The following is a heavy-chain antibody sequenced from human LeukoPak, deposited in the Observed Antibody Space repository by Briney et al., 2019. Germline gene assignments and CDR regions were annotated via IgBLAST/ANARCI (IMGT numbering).Heavy chain of an antibody. CDR1: GFSFSDYH. V-gene: IGHV3-11*05. D-gene: IGHD2-15*01. Sequence: GGSLRLSCAASGFSFSDYHMSWNRQAPGKGLEWVSYITGGSSYTNYADSVRGRFTISRDNAKNSLYLQMNSLRAEDTAVYYCAREGPGGSRWFDPWGQGTLVTVTS. CDR3: AREGPGGSRWFDP. J-gene: IGHJ5*02. CDR2: ITGGSSYT.